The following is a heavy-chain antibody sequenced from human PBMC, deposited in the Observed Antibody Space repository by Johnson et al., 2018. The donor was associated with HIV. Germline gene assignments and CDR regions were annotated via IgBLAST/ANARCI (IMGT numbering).Heavy chain of an antibody. CDR2: ISDDGSNI. CDR3: ARDPPVTTTHNAFDI. J-gene: IGHJ3*02. Sequence: QVQLVESGGGLVKPGGSLRLSCVASGFTFSNYALHWVRQTPGKGLEWVALISDDGSNIYYADSVKGRFTISRDNSKNTLYLQMNSLRAEDTAVYYCARDPPVTTTHNAFDIWGQGTMVTVSS. D-gene: IGHD4-17*01. CDR1: GFTFSNYA. V-gene: IGHV3-30*14.